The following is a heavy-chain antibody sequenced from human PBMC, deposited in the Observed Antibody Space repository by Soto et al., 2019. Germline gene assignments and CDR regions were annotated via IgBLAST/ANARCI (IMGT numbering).Heavy chain of an antibody. J-gene: IGHJ5*02. V-gene: IGHV4-34*01. CDR1: GGSFSGYY. CDR3: ARDDYYGSGSYSWFDP. Sequence: SETLSLTCAVYGGSFSGYYWSWIRQPPGKGLEWIGEINHSGSTNYNPSLKSRVTISVDTSKNQFSLKLSSVTAADTTVYYCARDDYYGSGSYSWFDPWGQGTLVTVSS. D-gene: IGHD3-10*01. CDR2: INHSGST.